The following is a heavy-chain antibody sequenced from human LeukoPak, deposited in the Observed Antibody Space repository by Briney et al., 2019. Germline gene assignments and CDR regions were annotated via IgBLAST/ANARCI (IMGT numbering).Heavy chain of an antibody. V-gene: IGHV4-34*01. J-gene: IGHJ5*02. D-gene: IGHD3-9*01. Sequence: PSETLSLTCAVYGGSFSGYYWSWIRQPPGKGLKWIGEINHSGSTNYNPSLKSRVTISVDTSKNQFSLKLSSVTAADTAVYYCARGLLRNDILTGYYRTVKNWFDPWGQGTLVTVSS. CDR3: ARGLLRNDILTGYYRTVKNWFDP. CDR2: INHSGST. CDR1: GGSFSGYY.